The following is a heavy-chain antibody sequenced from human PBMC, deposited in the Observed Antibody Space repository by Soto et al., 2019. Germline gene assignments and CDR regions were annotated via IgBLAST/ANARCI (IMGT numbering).Heavy chain of an antibody. CDR2: INHSGST. CDR3: ARAYGRHFSSSWSYNWFDP. J-gene: IGHJ5*02. CDR1: GGSFSGYY. Sequence: SETLSLTCAVYGGSFSGYYWSWIRQPPGKGLEWIGEINHSGSTNYNPSLKSRVTISVDTSKNQFSLKLSSVTAADTAVYYCARAYGRHFSSSWSYNWFDPWGQGTLVTVSS. D-gene: IGHD6-13*01. V-gene: IGHV4-34*01.